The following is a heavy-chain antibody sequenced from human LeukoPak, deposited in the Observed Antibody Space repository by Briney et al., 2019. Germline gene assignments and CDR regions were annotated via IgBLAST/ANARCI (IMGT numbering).Heavy chain of an antibody. CDR2: VYTSGST. Sequence: SETLSLTCSVSGGSISGYYWTWIRQPAGKGLEWIGRVYTSGSTHYNPSLKTRLTMSVDTSKNQFSLKLSSVTAADTAVYYCARLITGTTTAFVIWGQGTMVTVSS. D-gene: IGHD1-7*01. V-gene: IGHV4-4*07. J-gene: IGHJ3*02. CDR3: ARLITGTTTAFVI. CDR1: GGSISGYY.